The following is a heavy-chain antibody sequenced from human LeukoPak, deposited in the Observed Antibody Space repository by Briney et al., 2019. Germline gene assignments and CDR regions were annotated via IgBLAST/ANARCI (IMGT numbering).Heavy chain of an antibody. Sequence: SETLSLTCAVYGGSFSGYYWSWIRQPPGKGLEWIGEINHSGSTNYNPSLKSRVTISVDTSKNQFSLKLSSVTAADTAVYYCARRLGTIARRPDFDYWGQGTLVTVSS. CDR2: INHSGST. V-gene: IGHV4-34*01. J-gene: IGHJ4*02. D-gene: IGHD4/OR15-4a*01. CDR3: ARRLGTIARRPDFDY. CDR1: GGSFSGYY.